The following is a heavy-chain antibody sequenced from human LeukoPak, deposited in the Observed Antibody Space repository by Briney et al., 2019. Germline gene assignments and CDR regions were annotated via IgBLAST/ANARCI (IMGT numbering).Heavy chain of an antibody. D-gene: IGHD1-1*01. Sequence: PGGSLRLSCAASGFAFSSYAMSWVRQPPGKGLEWIGYIYYSGSTNYNPSLKSRVTISVDTSKNQFSLKLSSVTAAGTAVFYCARHFDGPHPEGNSRLKWFDPWGQGTLATVSS. CDR2: IYYSGST. CDR3: ARHFDGPHPEGNSRLKWFDP. V-gene: IGHV4-59*08. CDR1: GFAFSSYA. J-gene: IGHJ5*02.